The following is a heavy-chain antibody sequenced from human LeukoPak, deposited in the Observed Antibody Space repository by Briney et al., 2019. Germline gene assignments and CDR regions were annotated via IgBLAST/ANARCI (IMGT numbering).Heavy chain of an antibody. CDR2: INSDGSST. D-gene: IGHD3-22*01. V-gene: IGHV3-74*01. CDR1: GFTFSSYW. CDR3: ARGGGYGYDSSPFDP. J-gene: IGHJ5*02. Sequence: GGSLRLSCAVSGFTFSSYWMHWVRQAPGKGLVWVSRINSDGSSTSYADSVKGRFTISRDNAKNTLYLQMNSLRAEDTAVYYCARGGGYGYDSSPFDPWGQGTLVTVSS.